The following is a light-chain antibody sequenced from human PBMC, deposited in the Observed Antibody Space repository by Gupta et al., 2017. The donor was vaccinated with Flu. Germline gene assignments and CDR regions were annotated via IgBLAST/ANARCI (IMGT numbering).Light chain of an antibody. CDR2: DAA. Sequence: EAVLTQSTAPLSLSPGERAVLSSRASQSVRPSLAWYQQKPGQAPRLLMYDAARRAAGIPARFSGSGSGTDVTLTISTLEPEDLAVYYCQQRSDLPMYTFGQGTKLEI. J-gene: IGKJ2*01. CDR1: QSVRPS. V-gene: IGKV3-11*01. CDR3: QQRSDLPMYT.